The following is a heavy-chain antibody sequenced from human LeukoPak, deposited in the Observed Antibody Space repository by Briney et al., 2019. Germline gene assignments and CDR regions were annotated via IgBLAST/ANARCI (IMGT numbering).Heavy chain of an antibody. Sequence: GGSLRLSCAASGFTFSNYWMGWVRQAPGKGLEWVSYISSSGTTIYYADSVRGRFTISRDNTNNALYLQMNSLRAEDTAVYYCVRLRDYGGNSDGFDIWGQGTMVTVSS. CDR2: ISSSGTTI. D-gene: IGHD4-23*01. CDR3: VRLRDYGGNSDGFDI. J-gene: IGHJ3*02. V-gene: IGHV3-48*04. CDR1: GFTFSNYW.